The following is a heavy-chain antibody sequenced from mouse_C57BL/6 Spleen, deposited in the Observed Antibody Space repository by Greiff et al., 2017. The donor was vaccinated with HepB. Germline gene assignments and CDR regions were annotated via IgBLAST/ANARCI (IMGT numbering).Heavy chain of an antibody. CDR3: TRLRGGGYYYGSSYRYFDV. CDR2: IRLKSDNYAT. V-gene: IGHV6-3*01. Sequence: EVQLQESGGGLVQPGGSMKLSCVASGFTFSNYWMNWVRQSPEKGLEWVAQIRLKSDNYATHYAESVKGRFTISRDDSKSSVYLQMNNLRAEDTGIYYCTRLRGGGYYYGSSYRYFDVWGTGTTVTVSS. D-gene: IGHD1-1*01. J-gene: IGHJ1*03. CDR1: GFTFSNYW.